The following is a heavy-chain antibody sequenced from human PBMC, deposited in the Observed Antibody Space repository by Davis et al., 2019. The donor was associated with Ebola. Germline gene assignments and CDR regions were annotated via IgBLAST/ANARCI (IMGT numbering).Heavy chain of an antibody. CDR1: GFTFSSYA. CDR3: ARVTYGWNQLYS. Sequence: GESLKISCAASGFTFSSYAMSWVRQAPGKGLEWVSAISGSGGSTYYADSIKGRFIISRDNSKNMLYFHLNSLRAEDTAVYYCARVTYGWNQLYSWGRGILVSVSS. CDR2: ISGSGGST. D-gene: IGHD1-1*01. J-gene: IGHJ4*02. V-gene: IGHV3-23*01.